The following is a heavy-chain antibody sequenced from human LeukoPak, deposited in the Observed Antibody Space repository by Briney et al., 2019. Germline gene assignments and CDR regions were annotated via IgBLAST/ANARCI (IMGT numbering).Heavy chain of an antibody. CDR1: GYTFTSSA. CDR3: ARGPYSSGPTPFDY. D-gene: IGHD6-19*01. J-gene: IGHJ4*02. Sequence: ASVKVSCKASGYTFTSSAMHWVRQAPGQRLEWMGWINAGNGNTKYSQKFQGRVTITRDTSASTAYMELSSLRSEDTAVYYCARGPYSSGPTPFDYWGQGTLVTVSS. CDR2: INAGNGNT. V-gene: IGHV1-3*01.